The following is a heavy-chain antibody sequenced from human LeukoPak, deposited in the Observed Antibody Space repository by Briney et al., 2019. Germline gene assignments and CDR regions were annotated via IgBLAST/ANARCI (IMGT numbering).Heavy chain of an antibody. Sequence: KPSETLSLTCTVSGGSISSYYWSWIRQPPGKGLEWIGYIYYSGSTNYNPSLKSRVTISVDTSKNQFSLKLSSVTAADTAVYYCAREGSSGTGIGYFDYWGQGTLVTVSS. V-gene: IGHV4-59*01. CDR1: GGSISSYY. CDR2: IYYSGST. J-gene: IGHJ4*02. CDR3: AREGSSGTGIGYFDY. D-gene: IGHD1-14*01.